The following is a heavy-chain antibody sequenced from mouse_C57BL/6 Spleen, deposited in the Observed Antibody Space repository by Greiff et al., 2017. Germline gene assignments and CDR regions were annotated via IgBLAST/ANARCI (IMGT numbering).Heavy chain of an antibody. CDR1: GFTFSDYG. CDR3: ARDFAIDD. Sequence: EVKLMESGGGLVKPGGSLKLSCAASGFTFSDYGMHWVRQAPEKGLEWVAYISSGSSTIYYADTVQGRFTIARDNAKNTLFLQMTSLRSEDTAMYYCARDFAIDDWGKGTSVTVSS. CDR2: ISSGSSTI. J-gene: IGHJ4*01. V-gene: IGHV5-17*01.